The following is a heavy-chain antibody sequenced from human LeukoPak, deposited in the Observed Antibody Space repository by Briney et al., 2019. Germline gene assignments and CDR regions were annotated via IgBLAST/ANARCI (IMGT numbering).Heavy chain of an antibody. CDR1: GFTFSSYW. J-gene: IGHJ5*02. CDR2: IKTDGSEK. Sequence: TGGSLRLSCEASGFTFSSYWMSWVRQAPGKGLEWVANIKTDGSEKYYVDSVKGRFTISRDNAKNSLYLQMNSPRAEDTAVYYCARDYTGYFPWGQGTLVTVSS. CDR3: ARDYTGYFP. V-gene: IGHV3-7*03. D-gene: IGHD3-9*01.